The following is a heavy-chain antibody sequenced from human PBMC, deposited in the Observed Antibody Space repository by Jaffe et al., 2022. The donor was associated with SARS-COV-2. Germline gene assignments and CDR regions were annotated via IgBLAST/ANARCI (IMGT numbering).Heavy chain of an antibody. CDR1: GGSFSGYY. V-gene: IGHV4-34*01. J-gene: IGHJ4*02. CDR3: ARGWGKGYQLLPPADY. D-gene: IGHD2-2*01. Sequence: QVQLQQWGAGLLKPSETLSLTCAVYGGSFSGYYWSWIRQPPGKGLEWIGEINHSGSTNYNPSLKSRVTISVDTSKNQFSLKLSSVTAADTAVYYCARGWGKGYQLLPPADYWGQGTLVTVSS. CDR2: INHSGST.